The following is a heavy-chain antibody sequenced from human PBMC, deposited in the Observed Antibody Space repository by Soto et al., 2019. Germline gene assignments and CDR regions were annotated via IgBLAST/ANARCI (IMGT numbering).Heavy chain of an antibody. Sequence: EVQLVESGGGLVKPGGSLRLSCAASGFSFSNAWMNWVRQAPGKGLEWVGRIKRKIDGEATDYAGPVKGRFTVFRDDSKSALYLQMNSLKGDDTAVYYCTTGWVEGVWGQGTTVTVS. CDR2: IKRKIDGEAT. CDR3: TTGWVEGV. D-gene: IGHD1-26*01. V-gene: IGHV3-15*07. CDR1: GFSFSNAW. J-gene: IGHJ6*02.